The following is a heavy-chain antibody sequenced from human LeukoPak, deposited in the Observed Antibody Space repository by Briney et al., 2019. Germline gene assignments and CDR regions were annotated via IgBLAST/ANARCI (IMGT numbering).Heavy chain of an antibody. V-gene: IGHV4-59*01. J-gene: IGHJ4*02. CDR3: ARVGYSYGYYFDY. CDR2: IYYSGST. D-gene: IGHD5-18*01. CDR1: GGSISSYY. Sequence: SENLSLTCTVSGGSISSYYWSWIRQPPGKGLEWIGYIYYSGSTNYNPSLKSRVTISVDTSKNQFSLKLSSVTAADTAVYYCARVGYSYGYYFDYWGQGTLVTVSS.